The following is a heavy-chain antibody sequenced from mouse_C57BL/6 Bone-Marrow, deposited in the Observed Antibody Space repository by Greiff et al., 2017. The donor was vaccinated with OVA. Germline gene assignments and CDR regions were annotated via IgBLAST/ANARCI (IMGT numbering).Heavy chain of an antibody. D-gene: IGHD1-1*01. J-gene: IGHJ3*01. CDR1: GFTFTNYY. CDR3: ARYKGRVAVDYGEY. CDR2: IRNKPNGSTT. V-gene: IGHV7-3*01. Sequence: EVMLVESGGGLVQPGDSLSLSCAASGFTFTNYYMSWVRQPPGKALEWLAFIRNKPNGSTTEYSASVQGRFTISRDNSHSILYSQMNALRAEDSATYYGARYKGRVAVDYGEYWGQGTVLTVSA.